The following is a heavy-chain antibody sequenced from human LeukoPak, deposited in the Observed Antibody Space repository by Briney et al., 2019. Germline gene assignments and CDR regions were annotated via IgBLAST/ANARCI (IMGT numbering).Heavy chain of an antibody. CDR3: ARDPGIVATTPNWFDP. CDR1: GYTFTIYG. Sequence: ASVTVSFTASGYTFTIYGISWVRQAPGQGLEWMGWISAYNGNTNYAQKLQGRVTMTTDTSTSTAYMELRSLRSDDTAVYYCARDPGIVATTPNWFDPWGQGTLVTVSS. CDR2: ISAYNGNT. J-gene: IGHJ5*02. D-gene: IGHD5-12*01. V-gene: IGHV1-18*04.